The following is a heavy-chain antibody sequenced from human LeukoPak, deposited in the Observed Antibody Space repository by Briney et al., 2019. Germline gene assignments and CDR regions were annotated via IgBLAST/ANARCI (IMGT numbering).Heavy chain of an antibody. J-gene: IGHJ4*02. V-gene: IGHV3-23*01. CDR3: AKDSAKKYDDY. D-gene: IGHD2/OR15-2a*01. CDR1: GFTFSSYG. Sequence: GGSLRLSCAASGFTFSSYGMSWVRQAPGKGLEWVSAISGSDGTTYYADSVKGRFTISRDNSKNTLYLQMNGLRAEDTAVYYCAKDSAKKYDDYWGQGTLVTVSS. CDR2: ISGSDGTT.